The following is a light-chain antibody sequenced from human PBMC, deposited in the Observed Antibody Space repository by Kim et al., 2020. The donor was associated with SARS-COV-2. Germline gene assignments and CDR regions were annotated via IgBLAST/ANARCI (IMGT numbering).Light chain of an antibody. CDR3: QQRSNWPRRT. J-gene: IGKJ2*01. Sequence: EIVLTQSPATLSLSPGERATLSCRASQSVSSYLAWYQQKPGQAPRLLIYDASNRATGIPARFSGSGSGTDFTLTISSLEPEDFAVYYCQQRSNWPRRTFGQGTKLEI. V-gene: IGKV3-11*01. CDR1: QSVSSY. CDR2: DAS.